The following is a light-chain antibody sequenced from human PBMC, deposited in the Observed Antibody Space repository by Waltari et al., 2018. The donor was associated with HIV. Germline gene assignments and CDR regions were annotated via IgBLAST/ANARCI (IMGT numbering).Light chain of an antibody. V-gene: IGKV3-15*01. CDR1: QRVSSN. J-gene: IGKJ5*01. CDR3: QQYNNWPIT. Sequence: EIVMTQSPATLSVSPGERATLSCRASQRVSSNLAWYQQKPGQAPRLLIYGASTRATGIPARFSGRGSGTEFTLTISSLQSEDFAVYYCQQYNNWPITFGQGTRLEIK. CDR2: GAS.